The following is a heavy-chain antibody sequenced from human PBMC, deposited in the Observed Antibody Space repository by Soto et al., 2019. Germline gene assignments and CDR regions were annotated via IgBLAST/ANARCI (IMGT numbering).Heavy chain of an antibody. CDR2: IKSKTDGGTT. Sequence: EVQLVESGGGLVKPGGSLRLSCAASGFTFSNAWMSWVRQAPGKGLEWVGRIKSKTDGGTTDYAAPVKGRFTISRDDSKNPLYLQMNSLKAEDTAVYYWTAPPMVRGVGGYWGQGTLVTVSS. V-gene: IGHV3-15*01. J-gene: IGHJ4*02. CDR3: TAPPMVRGVGGY. CDR1: GFTFSNAW. D-gene: IGHD3-10*01.